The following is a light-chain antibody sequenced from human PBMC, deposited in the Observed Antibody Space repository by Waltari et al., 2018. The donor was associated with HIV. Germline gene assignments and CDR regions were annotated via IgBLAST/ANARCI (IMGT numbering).Light chain of an antibody. CDR3: ESADSSLWV. V-gene: IGLV3-25*03. J-gene: IGLJ3*02. CDR1: ALPKQY. Sequence: SYELTQPPSVSVSPGQTARITCSGDALPKQYAYWYQQKAGQAPVLVIYKDSERPSGIPERFSGSSSGTTGTLTISGVQAEDEADDYCESADSSLWVFGGGTKLTVL. CDR2: KDS.